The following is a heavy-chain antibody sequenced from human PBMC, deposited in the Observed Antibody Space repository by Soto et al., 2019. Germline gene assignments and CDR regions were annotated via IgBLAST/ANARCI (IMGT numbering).Heavy chain of an antibody. CDR1: GYTLSNFW. D-gene: IGHD6-13*01. Sequence: GESLKISCQSSGYTLSNFWIGWVRQLPGKGLEWMGIIYPGDHETRYSPSFHGKVTISADRSINTAYLQWNSLEASDTAFYFCARSPRSSPYFDYWGQGALVTV. J-gene: IGHJ4*02. CDR3: ARSPRSSPYFDY. CDR2: IYPGDHET. V-gene: IGHV5-51*01.